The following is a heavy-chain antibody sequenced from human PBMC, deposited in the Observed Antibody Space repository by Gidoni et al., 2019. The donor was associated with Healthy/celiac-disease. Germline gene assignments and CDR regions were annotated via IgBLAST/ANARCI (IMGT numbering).Heavy chain of an antibody. J-gene: IGHJ4*02. V-gene: IGHV3-33*01. CDR1: GFTFSSYG. CDR2: IWYDGSNK. CDR3: ARIRYGDYGFDY. D-gene: IGHD4-17*01. Sequence: QVQQVESGGGVVQPGRSLRLSCAASGFTFSSYGMHWVRQAPGKGLEWVAVIWYDGSNKYYADSVKGRFTISRDNSKNTLYLQMNSLRAEDTAVYYCARIRYGDYGFDYWGQGTLVTVSS.